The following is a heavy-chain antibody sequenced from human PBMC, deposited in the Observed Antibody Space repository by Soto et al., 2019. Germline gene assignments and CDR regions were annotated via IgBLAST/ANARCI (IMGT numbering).Heavy chain of an antibody. Sequence: QVQLVQSGAEVKKPGASVKVSCKASGYTFTSYGISWVRQAPGQGLEWMGWISAYNGNTNYAQKLQGRVTMTTDTATSTAYMELRSLRSDDTAVYYCARGGYGSSTSCYFSPRFYYYGMDVWGQGTTVTVSS. J-gene: IGHJ6*02. CDR3: ARGGYGSSTSCYFSPRFYYYGMDV. D-gene: IGHD2-2*01. CDR2: ISAYNGNT. CDR1: GYTFTSYG. V-gene: IGHV1-18*01.